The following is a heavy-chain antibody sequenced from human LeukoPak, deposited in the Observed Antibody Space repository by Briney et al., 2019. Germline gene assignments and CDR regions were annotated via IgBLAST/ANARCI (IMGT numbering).Heavy chain of an antibody. CDR2: ISSSSSYI. Sequence: GGSLRLSCAASGFTFSSYSMNWVRQAPGKGLEWVSSISSSSSYIYYADSVKGRFTISRDNAKNSLYLQMSSLRAEDTAVYYCARDQSRTLWFGELYYFDYWGQGTLVTVSS. V-gene: IGHV3-21*01. CDR3: ARDQSRTLWFGELYYFDY. J-gene: IGHJ4*02. CDR1: GFTFSSYS. D-gene: IGHD3-10*01.